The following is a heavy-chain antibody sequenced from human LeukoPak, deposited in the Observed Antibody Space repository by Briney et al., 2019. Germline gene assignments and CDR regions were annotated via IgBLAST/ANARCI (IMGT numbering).Heavy chain of an antibody. V-gene: IGHV3-30-3*01. CDR2: ISYDGSNK. Sequence: GGSLRLSCAASGFTFSSYAMHWVRQAPGKGLEWVAVISYDGSNKYYADSVKGRFTTSRDNSKNTLYLQMNSLRAEDTAVYYCARSWDQYFDYWGQGTLVTVSS. J-gene: IGHJ4*02. CDR3: ARSWDQYFDY. D-gene: IGHD6-13*01. CDR1: GFTFSSYA.